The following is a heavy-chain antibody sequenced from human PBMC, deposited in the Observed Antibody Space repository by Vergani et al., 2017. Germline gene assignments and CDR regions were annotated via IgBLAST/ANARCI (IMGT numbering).Heavy chain of an antibody. V-gene: IGHV1-2*02. CDR1: GYTFTGYY. D-gene: IGHD2-15*01. Sequence: QVQLVQSGAEVKKPGASVKVSCKASGYTFTGYYMHWVRQAPGQGLEWMGWINPNSGGTNYAQKFQGRVTMTRDTSISTAYMELSRLRSDDTAVYYCAREACSGGSCYSGVVDYWGQGTLVTVSS. CDR3: AREACSGGSCYSGVVDY. J-gene: IGHJ4*02. CDR2: INPNSGGT.